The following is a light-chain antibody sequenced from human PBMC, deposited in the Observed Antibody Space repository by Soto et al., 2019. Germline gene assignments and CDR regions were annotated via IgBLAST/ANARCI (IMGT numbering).Light chain of an antibody. CDR1: SSDVGGYNF. CDR3: SSYTSSSTLSV. J-gene: IGLJ1*01. CDR2: DVS. Sequence: QSALTQPASVSGSPGQSITISCTGTSSDVGGYNFVSWYQQHPGKAPKLMIYDVSNRPSGVSNRFYGSKSGNTASLTISGLQAEDEADYYCSSYTSSSTLSVFGPGTKVTVL. V-gene: IGLV2-14*03.